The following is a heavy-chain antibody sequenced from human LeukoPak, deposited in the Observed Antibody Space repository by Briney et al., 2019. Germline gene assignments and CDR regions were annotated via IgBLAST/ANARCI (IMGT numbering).Heavy chain of an antibody. J-gene: IGHJ4*02. V-gene: IGHV3-74*03. CDR2: ISGDGTIK. CDR3: SRSQFDY. CDR1: GFPFSSYW. Sequence: GGSLRLSCEPSGFPFSSYWMLWVRQAPGRGLVWVSRISGDGTIKTYADFVRGRFIVSRDNTKNILYLQMNSLKVEDTATYFCSRSQFDYWGQGVLVTVSS.